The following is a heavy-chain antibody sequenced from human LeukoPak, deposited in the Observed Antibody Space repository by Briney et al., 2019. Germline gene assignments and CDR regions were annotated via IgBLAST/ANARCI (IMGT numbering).Heavy chain of an antibody. D-gene: IGHD2-21*02. CDR2: IYHSGST. V-gene: IGHV4-38-2*02. CDR3: ARIIRAYCGGDCFKTFDY. CDR1: GYSISSGYY. Sequence: SETLSLTCTVSGYSISSGYYWGWIRQPPGKGLEWIGSIYHSGSTYYNPSLKSRVTISVDTSKNQFSLKLSSVTAADTAVYYCARIIRAYCGGDCFKTFDYWGQGTLVTVSS. J-gene: IGHJ4*02.